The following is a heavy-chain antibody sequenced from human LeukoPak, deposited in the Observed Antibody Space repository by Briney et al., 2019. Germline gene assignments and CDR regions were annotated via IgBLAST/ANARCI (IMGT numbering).Heavy chain of an antibody. CDR3: AKSVLPAAGWFDP. D-gene: IGHD2-2*01. J-gene: IGHJ5*02. V-gene: IGHV3-11*03. CDR2: ISSSSSYT. CDR1: AFTFSNYY. Sequence: GGSLRPSCAASAFTFSNYYMSWVRQAPGKGLEWVSYISSSSSYTNYADSVKGRFTISRDNAKNSLYLQMNSLRAEDTAVYYCAKSVLPAAGWFDPWGQGTLVTVSS.